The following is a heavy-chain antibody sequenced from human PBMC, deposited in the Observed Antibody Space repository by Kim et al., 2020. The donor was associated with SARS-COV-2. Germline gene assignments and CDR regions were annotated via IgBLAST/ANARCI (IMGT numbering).Heavy chain of an antibody. J-gene: IGHJ6*02. Sequence: GESLKISCKGSGYSFTSYWISWVRQMPGKGLEWMGRIDPSDSYTNYSPSFQGHVTISADKSISTAYLQWSSLKASDTAMYYCARHLIQLWLPYYYGMDVWGQGTTVTVSS. CDR2: IDPSDSYT. CDR1: GYSFTSYW. CDR3: ARHLIQLWLPYYYGMDV. D-gene: IGHD5-18*01. V-gene: IGHV5-10-1*01.